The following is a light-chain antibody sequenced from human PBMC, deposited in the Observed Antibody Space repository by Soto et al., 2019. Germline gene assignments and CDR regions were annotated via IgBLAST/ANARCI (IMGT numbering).Light chain of an antibody. CDR1: QSISSY. CDR2: GAS. J-gene: IGKJ1*01. CDR3: QQSYSNPRT. Sequence: DIQMTKSPSSLSASVGDRVTITCRASQSISSYLNWYQQKPGKAPQLLIYGASSLQSGVPSRFSGSGSGTDFTLTISSLQPEDFATYYCQQSYSNPRTFGQGTKVESK. V-gene: IGKV1-39*01.